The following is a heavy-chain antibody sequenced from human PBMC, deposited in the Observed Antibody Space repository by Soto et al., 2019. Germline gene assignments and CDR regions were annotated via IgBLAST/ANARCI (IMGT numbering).Heavy chain of an antibody. V-gene: IGHV3-30*03. CDR1: GFTFSNYG. CDR3: ARDRVGVVVSIAPHYYYGMDV. D-gene: IGHD3-22*01. CDR2: VSYNGRKE. J-gene: IGHJ6*02. Sequence: GGSLRLSCVASGFTFSNYGMHWVRQAPGKGLEWVAIVSYNGRKEYYADSVKGRFSISRDNSKNTLYVQMNSLRAEDTAVYYCARDRVGVVVSIAPHYYYGMDVWGQGTTVTVSS.